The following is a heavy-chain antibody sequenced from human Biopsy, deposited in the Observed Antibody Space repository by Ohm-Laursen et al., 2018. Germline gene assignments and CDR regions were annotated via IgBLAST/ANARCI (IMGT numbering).Heavy chain of an antibody. J-gene: IGHJ3*02. V-gene: IGHV6-1*01. Sequence: QTLSLTCAISGDSVSSNTVAWNWIRQSPSRGLEWLGRTIYRSKWSNDYAVSVKNRITIDPDTSKNQLSLQLNSVTPEDTAIYYCARGRYAAFDIWGQGTKVTISS. CDR2: TIYRSKWSN. CDR1: GDSVSSNTVA. CDR3: ARGRYAAFDI. D-gene: IGHD3-9*01.